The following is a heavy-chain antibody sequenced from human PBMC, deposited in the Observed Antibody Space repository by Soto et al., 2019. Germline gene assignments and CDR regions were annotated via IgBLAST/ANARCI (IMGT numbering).Heavy chain of an antibody. CDR3: ASLHGARFAP. CDR2: ISSSGYT. Sequence: PSETLSLTCTVSGGSISTNYWSWIRQPPGKGLEWIGYISSSGYTNYNASLKSRITISIDTSKNQFPLKLTSVTAADTAVYYCASLHGARFAPWGQGTLVTVSS. CDR1: GGSISTNY. V-gene: IGHV4-4*08. D-gene: IGHD4-17*01. J-gene: IGHJ5*02.